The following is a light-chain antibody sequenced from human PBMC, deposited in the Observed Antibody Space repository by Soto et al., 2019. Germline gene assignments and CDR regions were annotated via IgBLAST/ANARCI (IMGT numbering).Light chain of an antibody. CDR2: DAS. CDR1: QSVDND. V-gene: IGKV3D-15*01. CDR3: HQYENWPQT. J-gene: IGKJ1*01. Sequence: EIVMTQSPATLSVSPGDRATLSCRASQSVDNDLAWYQQKPGQPPRLLIYDASTRATGIPARFSGSQSGTEFTLTISSLLSEDFARYYCHQYENWPQTFGQGTKVEI.